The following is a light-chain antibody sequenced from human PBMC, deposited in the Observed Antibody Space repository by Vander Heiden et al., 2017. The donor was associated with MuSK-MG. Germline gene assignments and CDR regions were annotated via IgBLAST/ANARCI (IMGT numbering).Light chain of an antibody. CDR2: DVS. J-gene: IGLJ2*01. CDR1: SSDVGGNNY. Sequence: QSALTQPRSLSGSPGQSVTISCTGTSSDVGGNNYGSWYQRHPGKAPKLMIYDVSKRPSGVPDRFSGSKSGNTASLTISGLQAEEEADYYCCSYAGSYTSDVVFGGGTKLTVL. V-gene: IGLV2-11*01. CDR3: CSYAGSYTSDVV.